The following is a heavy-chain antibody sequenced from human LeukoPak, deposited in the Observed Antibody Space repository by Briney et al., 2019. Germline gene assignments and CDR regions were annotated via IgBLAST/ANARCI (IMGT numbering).Heavy chain of an antibody. D-gene: IGHD3-10*01. CDR3: ARVTPRGYYYYGMDV. CDR1: GFTFSDYY. CDR2: ISSSTTIT. Sequence: GGSLRLSWAASGFTFSDYYISWIRQAPGKGLEWVSYISSSTTITYYADSVKGRFTISRDNAENSLYPQMNSLRAEDTAVYYCARVTPRGYYYYGMDVWGQGTTVTVSS. V-gene: IGHV3-11*01. J-gene: IGHJ6*01.